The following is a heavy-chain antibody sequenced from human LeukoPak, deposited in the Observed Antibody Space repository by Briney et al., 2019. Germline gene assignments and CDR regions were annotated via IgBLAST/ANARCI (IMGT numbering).Heavy chain of an antibody. CDR1: GGSNSSNNYY. Sequence: SETLSLTCTVSGGSNSSNNYYWGWIRQPPGKGLEGIGSIYYSGSTYYNPSLKSRVAISVDTSKNQFSLKLSSVTAADTAVYYCRGYSNGFRLDDWGQGTLVTVSS. CDR2: IYYSGST. J-gene: IGHJ4*02. CDR3: RGYSNGFRLDD. D-gene: IGHD5-18*01. V-gene: IGHV4-39*01.